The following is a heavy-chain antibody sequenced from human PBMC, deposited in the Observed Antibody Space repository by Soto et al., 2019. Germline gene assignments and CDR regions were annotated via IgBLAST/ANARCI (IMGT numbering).Heavy chain of an antibody. CDR2: IDSDAKT. Sequence: EVQLVESGGGLIQPGESLRLSCGASGFSVSSYHMSWVRQAPGKGLEWVSGIDSDAKTFYADSVNGRFIISRDNSENTLFLQLNSPRADETAVYFCARDGYSFALNFCGPGTLVTVSS. J-gene: IGHJ4*02. CDR3: ARDGYSFALNF. V-gene: IGHV3-53*01. D-gene: IGHD5-18*01. CDR1: GFSVSSYH.